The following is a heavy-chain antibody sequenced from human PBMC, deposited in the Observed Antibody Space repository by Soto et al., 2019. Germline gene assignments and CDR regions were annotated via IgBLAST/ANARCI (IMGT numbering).Heavy chain of an antibody. J-gene: IGHJ6*02. CDR1: GYTFTSYD. CDR3: AALGDLNYYYGMDV. Sequence: QVQLVQSGAEVKKPGASVKVSCKASGYTFTSYDINWVRQATGQGLEWMGWMNPNSGNTGYAQKSQGRVTXXMXTXRSTAYMELSSLRSEDTAVYYCAALGDLNYYYGMDVWGQGTTVTVSS. CDR2: MNPNSGNT. V-gene: IGHV1-8*01. D-gene: IGHD2-21*02.